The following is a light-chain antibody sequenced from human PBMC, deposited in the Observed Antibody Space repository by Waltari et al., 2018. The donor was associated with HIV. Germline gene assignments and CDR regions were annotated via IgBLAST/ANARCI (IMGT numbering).Light chain of an antibody. CDR1: RSDVGAYNF. J-gene: IGLJ1*01. CDR3: CSYAGRNTYV. CDR2: QDT. Sequence: QSVLTQPASVSGSPGQSITISCSGTRSDVGAYNFVSWYRQNPGKAPQVIIFQDTNRPSGISDRFSGAKSGKTAALTIAGLLLEDQGNYYCCSYAGRNTYVFGSGTEVSVL. V-gene: IGLV2-23*01.